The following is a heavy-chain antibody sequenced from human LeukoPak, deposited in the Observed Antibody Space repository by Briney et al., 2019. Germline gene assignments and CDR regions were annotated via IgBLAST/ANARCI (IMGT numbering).Heavy chain of an antibody. D-gene: IGHD5-12*01. J-gene: IGHJ4*02. CDR1: GGSISSYY. CDR2: ISSSGSA. Sequence: PSETLSLTCTVSGGSISSYYWSWIRQPPGKGLEWLGYISSSGSANYNPSLKSRVTISVDTSKNQFSLKLSSVTAADTAVYYCATLYSGYDSLDFDYWGQGTLVTVSS. CDR3: ATLYSGYDSLDFDY. V-gene: IGHV4-59*01.